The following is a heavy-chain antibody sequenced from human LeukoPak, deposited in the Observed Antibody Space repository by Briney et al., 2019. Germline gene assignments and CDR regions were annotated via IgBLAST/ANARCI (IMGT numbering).Heavy chain of an antibody. J-gene: IGHJ4*02. Sequence: GGSLRLSCATSGFTFSSYGIHWVRQAPGKGLEWVSFARFDGSDRYYADSVKDRFTISRDNSKNTVYLQVNSLRPEDTAVYYCAKDYEAQQQLPLGYLDYWGQGTLVTVSS. V-gene: IGHV3-30*02. CDR2: ARFDGSDR. D-gene: IGHD6-13*01. CDR3: AKDYEAQQQLPLGYLDY. CDR1: GFTFSSYG.